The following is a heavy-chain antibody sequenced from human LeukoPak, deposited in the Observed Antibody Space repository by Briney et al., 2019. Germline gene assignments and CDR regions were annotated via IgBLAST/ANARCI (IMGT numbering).Heavy chain of an antibody. CDR2: IFYSGST. CDR1: GYSISSSSYY. D-gene: IGHD4-11*01. J-gene: IGHJ6*03. CDR3: ARDHGPTVATSPFYSYYMDV. V-gene: IGHV4-39*07. Sequence: SETLSLTCTVSGYSISSSSYYWGWIRQPPGKGLEWIGSIFYSGSTYYNPSLKSRVTISVDTSKNQFSLKLSSVTAADTAVYYCARDHGPTVATSPFYSYYMDVWGKGTTVSVSS.